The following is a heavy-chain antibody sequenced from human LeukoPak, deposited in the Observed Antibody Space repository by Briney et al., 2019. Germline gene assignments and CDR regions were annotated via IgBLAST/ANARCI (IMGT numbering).Heavy chain of an antibody. J-gene: IGHJ6*04. Sequence: GGSLRLSCAAAGFTFSSYEMNWVRQAPGKGLEWVSYISSSGSTIYYADSVKGRFTISRDNAKNSLYLQMNSLRAEDTAVYYCAALGITMIGGVWGKGTTVTISS. CDR1: GFTFSSYE. CDR3: AALGITMIGGV. D-gene: IGHD3-10*02. CDR2: ISSSGSTI. V-gene: IGHV3-48*03.